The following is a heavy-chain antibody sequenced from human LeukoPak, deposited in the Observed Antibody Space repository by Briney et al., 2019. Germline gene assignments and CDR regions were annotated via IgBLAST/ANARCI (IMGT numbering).Heavy chain of an antibody. CDR3: AGDSGFSGTQRGEY. Sequence: GGSLRLSCAASGFTFSSYAMHWVRQAPGKGLEWVAVISYDGTNKYYADSVKGQFTISRDNSKNTLYLQMNSLRAEDTALYYCAGDSGFSGTQRGEYWGQGTLVTVSS. V-gene: IGHV3-30*04. CDR1: GFTFSSYA. D-gene: IGHD3/OR15-3a*01. J-gene: IGHJ4*02. CDR2: ISYDGTNK.